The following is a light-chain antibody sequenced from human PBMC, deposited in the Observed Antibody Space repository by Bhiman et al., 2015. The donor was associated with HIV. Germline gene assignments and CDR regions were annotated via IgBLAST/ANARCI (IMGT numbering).Light chain of an antibody. CDR2: GKN. CDR1: NIGSKS. Sequence: SYELTQPPSVSVAPGKTARITCGGNNIGSKSVHWYQQRPGQAPVLVIYGKNNRPSGIPDRFSGSSSGNTASLTITGAQAEDEADYYCNSRDSSGNHLGVFGGGTKLTVL. CDR3: NSRDSSGNHLGV. J-gene: IGLJ3*02. V-gene: IGLV3-19*01.